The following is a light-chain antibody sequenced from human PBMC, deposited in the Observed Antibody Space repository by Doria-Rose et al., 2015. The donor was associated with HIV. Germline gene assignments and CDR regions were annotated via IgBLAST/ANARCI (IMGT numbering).Light chain of an antibody. Sequence: TQSPSSLSASIGDRVTITFRASQTVSTYLNWFQQEPGKAPKLLIYAASRLQSGVPSRFSGSGSGTDFPLTISGLQPGDFATYYCQQIYSSPQWTGGQGTK. CDR2: AAS. V-gene: IGKV1-39*01. CDR1: QTVSTY. J-gene: IGKJ1*01. CDR3: QQIYSSPQWT.